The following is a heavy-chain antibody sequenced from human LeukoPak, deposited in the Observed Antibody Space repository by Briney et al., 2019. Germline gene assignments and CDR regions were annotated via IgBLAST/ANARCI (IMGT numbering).Heavy chain of an antibody. J-gene: IGHJ4*02. V-gene: IGHV3-21*01. CDR2: ISSSSSYI. CDR3: ARGFSSSLPGY. D-gene: IGHD6-13*01. CDR1: KFTFSTFS. Sequence: GGSLRLSCAASKFTFSTFSMSWVRQAPGKGLEWVSSISSSSSYIYYADSVKGRFTISRDNAKNSLYLQMNSLRAEDTAVYYCARGFSSSLPGYWGQGTLVTVSS.